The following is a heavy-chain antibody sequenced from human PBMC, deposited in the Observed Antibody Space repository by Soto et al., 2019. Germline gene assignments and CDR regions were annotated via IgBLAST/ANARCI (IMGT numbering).Heavy chain of an antibody. CDR3: ARVAYYYDSSGYFY. J-gene: IGHJ4*02. Sequence: PGGSLRLSCAASGFTFSSYNMNWVRQASGKGLEWVSYISSSGSTIYYADSVKGRFTISRDNAKNSLYLQMNSLRAEDTAVYYCARVAYYYDSSGYFYWGQGTLVTVSS. V-gene: IGHV3-48*01. CDR1: GFTFSSYN. CDR2: ISSSGSTI. D-gene: IGHD3-22*01.